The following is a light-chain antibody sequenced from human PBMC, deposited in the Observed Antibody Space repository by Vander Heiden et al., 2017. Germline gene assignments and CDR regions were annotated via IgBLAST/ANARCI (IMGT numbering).Light chain of an antibody. CDR3: QQSYSTPLT. J-gene: IGKJ4*01. Sequence: DIQMTQSPSSLYASVGDRGTITCRAMQSISSYLNWYQQKPGKAPKLLIYAASALQSAVPSTFSGSASLTYFPLIIIILPPDDLATYYCQQSYSTPLTFGGGTKVEIK. CDR2: AAS. CDR1: QSISSY. V-gene: IGKV1-39*01.